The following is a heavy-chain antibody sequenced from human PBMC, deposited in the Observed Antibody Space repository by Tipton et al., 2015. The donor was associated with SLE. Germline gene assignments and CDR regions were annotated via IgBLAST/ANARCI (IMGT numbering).Heavy chain of an antibody. CDR3: ARLVVVTAREEYFQH. J-gene: IGHJ1*01. CDR2: IYYSGST. CDR1: GGSISSSSYY. D-gene: IGHD2-21*02. V-gene: IGHV4-39*07. Sequence: TLSLTCTVSGGSISSSSYYWGWIRQPPGKGLEWIGSIYYSGSTYYNPSLKSRVTISVDTSKNQFSLKLSSVTAADTAVYYCARLVVVTAREEYFQHWGQGTLVTVSS.